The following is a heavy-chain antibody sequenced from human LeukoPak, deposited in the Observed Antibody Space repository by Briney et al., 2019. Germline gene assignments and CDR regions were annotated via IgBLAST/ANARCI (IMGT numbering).Heavy chain of an antibody. V-gene: IGHV4-39*01. CDR1: GGSISSSSYY. CDR2: IYYSGST. J-gene: IGHJ4*02. D-gene: IGHD3-9*01. Sequence: SETLSLTCTVSGGSISSSSYYWGWIRQPPGKGLEWIGSIYYSGSTYYNPSLNSRVTISVETSKIQSSLKLSSVTAADTVVYYCASPTYYDILTGFNLGYWGQGTLVTVSS. CDR3: ASPTYYDILTGFNLGY.